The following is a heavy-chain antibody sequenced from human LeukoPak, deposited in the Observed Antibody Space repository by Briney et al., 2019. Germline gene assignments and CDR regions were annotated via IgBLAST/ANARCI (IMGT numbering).Heavy chain of an antibody. V-gene: IGHV4-39*01. J-gene: IGHJ4*02. CDR3: ARALQDHYDILTGPDY. Sequence: PSETLSLTCTVSGGSISSSSYYWGWIRQPSGKGLEWIGSIYYSGSTYYNPSLKSRVTISVDTSKNQFSLKLSSVTAADTAVYYCARALQDHYDILTGPDYWGQGTLVTVSS. CDR1: GGSISSSSYY. CDR2: IYYSGST. D-gene: IGHD3-9*01.